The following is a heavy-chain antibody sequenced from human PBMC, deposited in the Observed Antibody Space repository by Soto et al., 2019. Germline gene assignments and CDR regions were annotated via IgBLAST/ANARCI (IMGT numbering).Heavy chain of an antibody. Sequence: SETLSLTCAVSGYSISSGYYWGWIRQPPGKGLEWIGSIYHSGSTYYNPSLKSRVTISVDTSKNQFSLKLSSVTAADTAVYYCARGSIAARFFDYWGQGTLVTVSS. V-gene: IGHV4-38-2*01. D-gene: IGHD6-6*01. CDR3: ARGSIAARFFDY. J-gene: IGHJ4*02. CDR2: IYHSGST. CDR1: GYSISSGYY.